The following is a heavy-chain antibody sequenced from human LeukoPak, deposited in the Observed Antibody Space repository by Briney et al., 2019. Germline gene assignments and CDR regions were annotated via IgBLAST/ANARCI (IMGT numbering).Heavy chain of an antibody. CDR3: AKDYDFWSGYYPL. CDR2: ISNSGGAT. V-gene: IGHV3-23*01. D-gene: IGHD3-3*01. CDR1: GFTFSSYA. J-gene: IGHJ4*02. Sequence: GRSLRLSCAASGFTFSSYAMTWVRQAPGKGLEWVSAISNSGGATYYADSVKGRFTISRDNSKNTLSLQMTSLRAEDTAVYYCAKDYDFWSGYYPLWGQGTLVTVSS.